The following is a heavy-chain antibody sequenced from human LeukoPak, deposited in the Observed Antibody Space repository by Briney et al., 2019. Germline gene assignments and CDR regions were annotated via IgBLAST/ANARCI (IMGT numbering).Heavy chain of an antibody. D-gene: IGHD3-22*01. CDR1: GGSISSRSYF. Sequence: SETLSLTCTVSGGSISSRSYFWGWIRQPPGKGLEWIGSIYYSGSTYYNPSLKSRVTISVDTSKNQFSLKLSSVTAADTAVYYCARVVGPVDSSGYYYYFQHWGQGTLVTVSS. V-gene: IGHV4-39*07. CDR2: IYYSGST. J-gene: IGHJ1*01. CDR3: ARVVGPVDSSGYYYYFQH.